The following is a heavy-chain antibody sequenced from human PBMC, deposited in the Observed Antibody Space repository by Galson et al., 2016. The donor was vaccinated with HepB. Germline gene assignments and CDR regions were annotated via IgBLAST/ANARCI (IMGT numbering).Heavy chain of an antibody. Sequence: TLSLTCTVSAGSISSGGYYWSWIRQHPGMGLEWIGWIYDSGRTYYNPSLKSRITISIDTSKNQFSLRVNSVTAADTAVYFRARRATVLGFIRKWYFDLWGRGTLVTVSS. J-gene: IGHJ2*01. CDR2: IYDSGRT. CDR1: AGSISSGGYY. V-gene: IGHV4-31*03. D-gene: IGHD3-3*02. CDR3: ARRATVLGFIRKWYFDL.